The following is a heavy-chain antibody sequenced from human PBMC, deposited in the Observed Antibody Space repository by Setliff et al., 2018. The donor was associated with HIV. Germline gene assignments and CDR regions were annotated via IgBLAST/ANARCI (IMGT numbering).Heavy chain of an antibody. D-gene: IGHD4-17*01. V-gene: IGHV1-69*10. CDR2: VIPILGIA. Sequence: GASVKVSCKTSGGAVNNHGVRWVRQAPGQGLECVGGVIPILGIANYAQKFQGRVTITADKSTSTAYMELSSLRSEDTAVYYCARAPGDYEVWFDPWGQGTLVTVSS. CDR1: GGAVNNHG. J-gene: IGHJ5*02. CDR3: ARAPGDYEVWFDP.